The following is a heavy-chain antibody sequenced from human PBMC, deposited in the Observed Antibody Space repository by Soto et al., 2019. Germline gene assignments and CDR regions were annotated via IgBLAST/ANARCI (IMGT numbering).Heavy chain of an antibody. D-gene: IGHD4-17*01. J-gene: IGHJ4*02. CDR2: FYSGGST. CDR1: GFTLSSNY. V-gene: IGHV3-53*01. Sequence: GGSLRLSCAASGFTLSSNYMSWVRQAPGKGLEWVSVFYSGGSTYYADSVKGRFTISRDNSKNTLYLQMNSLRAEDTALYYCARVSTTEKTFEFWGPGTLVTVSS. CDR3: ARVSTTEKTFEF.